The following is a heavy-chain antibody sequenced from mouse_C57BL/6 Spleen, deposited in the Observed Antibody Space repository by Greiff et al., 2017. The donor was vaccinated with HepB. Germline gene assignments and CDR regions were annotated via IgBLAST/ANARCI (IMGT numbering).Heavy chain of an antibody. J-gene: IGHJ1*03. CDR1: GYTFTSYW. V-gene: IGHV1-53*01. Sequence: QDQLQQPGTELVKPGASVKLSCKASGYTFTSYWMHWVKQRPGQGLEWIGNINPSNGGTNYNEKFKSKATLTVDKSSSTAYMQLSSLTSEDSAVYYCARSGYYYGSSYWYFDVWGTGTTVTVSS. CDR2: INPSNGGT. D-gene: IGHD1-1*01. CDR3: ARSGYYYGSSYWYFDV.